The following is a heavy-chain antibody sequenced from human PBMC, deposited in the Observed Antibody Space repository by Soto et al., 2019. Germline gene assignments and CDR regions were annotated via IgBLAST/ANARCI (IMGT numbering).Heavy chain of an antibody. V-gene: IGHV3-30*18. Sequence: GGSLRLSCAASGFTFSSYGMHWVRQAPGKGLEWVAVISYDGSNKYYADSVKGRFTISRDNSKNTLYLQMNSLRAEDTAVYYCAKDTAAAGHYYYYGMDVWGQGTTVTVSS. D-gene: IGHD6-13*01. CDR1: GFTFSSYG. J-gene: IGHJ6*02. CDR3: AKDTAAAGHYYYYGMDV. CDR2: ISYDGSNK.